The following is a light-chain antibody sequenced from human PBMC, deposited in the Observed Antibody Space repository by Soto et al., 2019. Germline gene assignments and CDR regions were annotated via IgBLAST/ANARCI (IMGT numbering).Light chain of an antibody. Sequence: DIVMTQSPDSLPVSLGERATINCRSSQSVLHSSNNKNYLAWHQQKPGQPPKLLFYWASTRESGVPDRFSGSGSGTDFTLTISSPQAEDVAVYYCQQYHTTPYTFGQGTKLELK. J-gene: IGKJ2*01. CDR3: QQYHTTPYT. CDR1: QSVLHSSNNKNY. CDR2: WAS. V-gene: IGKV4-1*01.